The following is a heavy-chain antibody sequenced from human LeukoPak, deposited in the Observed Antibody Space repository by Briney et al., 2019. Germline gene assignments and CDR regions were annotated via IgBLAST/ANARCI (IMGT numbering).Heavy chain of an antibody. CDR1: GGSFSGYY. Sequence: PSETLSLTXAVYGGSFSGYYWSWIRQPPGKGLEWIGEINHSGSTNYNPSLKSRVTISVDTSKNQFSLKLSSVTAADTAVYYCARTTYYYDSSGYGFGYWGQGTLVTVSS. CDR2: INHSGST. CDR3: ARTTYYYDSSGYGFGY. J-gene: IGHJ4*02. D-gene: IGHD3-22*01. V-gene: IGHV4-34*01.